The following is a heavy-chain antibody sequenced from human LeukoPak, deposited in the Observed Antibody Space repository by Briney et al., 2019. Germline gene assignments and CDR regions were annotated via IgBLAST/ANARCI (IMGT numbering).Heavy chain of an antibody. V-gene: IGHV1-69*04. J-gene: IGHJ4*02. CDR2: IIPIFGIA. CDR1: GGTFSSYA. CDR3: GSLNWNYGAY. D-gene: IGHD1-20*01. Sequence: SVKVSCKASGGTFSSYAISWVRQAPGQGLEWMGRIIPIFGIANYAQKFQGRVTITADKSTSTAYMELSSLRSEDTAVYYCGSLNWNYGAYWGQGTLVTVSS.